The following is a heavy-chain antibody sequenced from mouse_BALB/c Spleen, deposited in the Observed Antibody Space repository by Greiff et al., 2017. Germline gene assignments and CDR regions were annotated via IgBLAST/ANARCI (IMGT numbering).Heavy chain of an antibody. CDR3: ARRGYRYDDYFDD. CDR1: GYSFTDYI. J-gene: IGHJ2*01. Sequence: VQLQQTGPELVKPGASVKISCKASGYSFTDYIMLWVKQSHGKSLEWIGNINPYYGSTSYNLKFKGKATLTVDKSSSTAYMQLNSLTSEDSAVYYCARRGYRYDDYFDDWGQGTTLTVSS. D-gene: IGHD2-14*01. V-gene: IGHV1-39*01. CDR2: INPYYGST.